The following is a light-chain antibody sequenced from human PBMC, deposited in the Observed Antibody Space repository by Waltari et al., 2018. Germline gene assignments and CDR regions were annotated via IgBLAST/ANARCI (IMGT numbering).Light chain of an antibody. V-gene: IGKV3-15*01. CDR3: QQYDKWST. CDR2: GAS. Sequence: ETVMTQSPATLSVSPGDRATLSCRASQSVSSNLAWYQRKPGQAPRLLIYGASTRATGSPARFSGSGSGTEFTLTISSLQSEDFAVYYCQQYDKWSTFGQGTKLEI. J-gene: IGKJ2*01. CDR1: QSVSSN.